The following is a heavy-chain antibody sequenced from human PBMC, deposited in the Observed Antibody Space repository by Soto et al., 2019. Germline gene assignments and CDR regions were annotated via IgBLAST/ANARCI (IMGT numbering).Heavy chain of an antibody. D-gene: IGHD2-15*01. J-gene: IGHJ6*02. CDR2: TSDSGATK. V-gene: IGHV3-48*02. Sequence: GGSLRLSCAASGFTFSNCGMNWVRQTPGKGLEWVSHTSDSGATKHYADSVKGRFTISRDNGKDSLYLQMNSLRDEDTAVYFCARCSRNSCYSYGVDVWGQGATVTVSS. CDR3: ARCSRNSCYSYGVDV. CDR1: GFTFSNCG.